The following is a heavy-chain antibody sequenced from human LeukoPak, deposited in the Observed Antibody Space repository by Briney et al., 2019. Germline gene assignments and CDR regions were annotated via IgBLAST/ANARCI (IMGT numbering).Heavy chain of an antibody. J-gene: IGHJ4*02. CDR3: ARTRLSCDC. CDR1: GLTFSSYW. Sequence: GGSLRLSCAASGLTFSSYWMTWVRQAPGKGLEWVASINLDGSEKNYVDSVEGRFAISRDNAKKSLFLQMNSLRDEDTAVYYCARTRLSCDCWGQGTLVTVSS. CDR2: INLDGSEK. V-gene: IGHV3-7*01. D-gene: IGHD2/OR15-2a*01.